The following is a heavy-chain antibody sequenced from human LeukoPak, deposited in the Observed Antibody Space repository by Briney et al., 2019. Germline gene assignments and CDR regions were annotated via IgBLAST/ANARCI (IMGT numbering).Heavy chain of an antibody. D-gene: IGHD3-22*01. V-gene: IGHV1-69*04. CDR1: GGTFSTYT. CDR3: AREYDSSGYYLGY. Sequence: SVEVSCKASGGTFSTYTISWVRQAPGQGLEWMGRIIPILGIANYAQKFQGRVTITADKSTSTAYMELSSLRSEDTALYYCAREYDSSGYYLGYWGQGTLVTVSS. CDR2: IIPILGIA. J-gene: IGHJ4*02.